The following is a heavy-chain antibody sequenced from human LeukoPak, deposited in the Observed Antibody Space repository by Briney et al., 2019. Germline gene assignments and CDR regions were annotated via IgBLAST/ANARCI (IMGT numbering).Heavy chain of an antibody. J-gene: IGHJ3*02. CDR3: ARLTYYDFWSGYNYAFDI. CDR2: INDYNGNT. V-gene: IGHV1-18*01. D-gene: IGHD3-3*01. CDR1: GYTFTSYG. Sequence: ASVKVSCKASGYTFTSYGISWVRQAPAQGLEWMGWINDYNGNTNYAHKLQGRVTMTTDTSTSTAYMELRGLRSDDTAVYYCARLTYYDFWSGYNYAFDIWGQGTMVTVSS.